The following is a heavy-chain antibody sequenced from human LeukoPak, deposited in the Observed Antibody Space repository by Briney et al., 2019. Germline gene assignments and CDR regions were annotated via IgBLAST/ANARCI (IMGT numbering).Heavy chain of an antibody. CDR2: ISSSGSTI. V-gene: IGHV3-11*04. D-gene: IGHD6-13*01. Sequence: GGSLRLSCAASGFIFSDYYMSWIRQAPGKGLEWVSYISSSGSTIYYADSVKGRFTISRDNAKNSLYLQMNSLRAEDTAVYYCAREEYSSSWSEPYFDYWGQGTLVTVSS. J-gene: IGHJ4*02. CDR1: GFIFSDYY. CDR3: AREEYSSSWSEPYFDY.